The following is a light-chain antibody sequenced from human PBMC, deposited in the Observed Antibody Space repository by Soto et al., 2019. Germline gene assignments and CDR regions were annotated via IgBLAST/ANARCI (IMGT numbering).Light chain of an antibody. Sequence: QSVLTQPASVSGSPGQSITISCTGTSSDIGNYNYVSWYQQDPGKAPKLMIYDVSNRPSGVSNRFSGSKSGITASLTISGLQAKEEADYYCSSYTSSSFFVFGTGTKVPVL. CDR3: SSYTSSSFFV. V-gene: IGLV2-14*01. CDR1: SSDIGNYNY. CDR2: DVS. J-gene: IGLJ1*01.